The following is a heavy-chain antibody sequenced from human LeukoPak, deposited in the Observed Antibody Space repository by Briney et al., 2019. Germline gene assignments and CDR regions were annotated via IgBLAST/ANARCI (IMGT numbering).Heavy chain of an antibody. Sequence: PSETLSLTCTVSGGSISSYHWSWIRQPPGKGLEWIGYIYYSGSTNYNPSLKSRVTISVDTSKNQFSLKLSSVTAADTAVYYCARHGYSYGFDYWGQGTLVTVSS. CDR1: GGSISSYH. V-gene: IGHV4-59*08. D-gene: IGHD5-18*01. J-gene: IGHJ4*02. CDR2: IYYSGST. CDR3: ARHGYSYGFDY.